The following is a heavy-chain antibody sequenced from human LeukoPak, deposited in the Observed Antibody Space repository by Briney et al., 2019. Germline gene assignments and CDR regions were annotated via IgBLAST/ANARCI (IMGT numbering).Heavy chain of an antibody. Sequence: VKVSCKASGYTFTSYGISWVRQAPGQGLEWMGWISAYNGNTNYAQKLQGRVTMTPDTSTSTAYMELRSLRSDDTAVYYCARLLGYCSGGSCYGDYWGQGTLVTVSS. V-gene: IGHV1-18*04. D-gene: IGHD2-15*01. J-gene: IGHJ4*02. CDR3: ARLLGYCSGGSCYGDY. CDR2: ISAYNGNT. CDR1: GYTFTSYG.